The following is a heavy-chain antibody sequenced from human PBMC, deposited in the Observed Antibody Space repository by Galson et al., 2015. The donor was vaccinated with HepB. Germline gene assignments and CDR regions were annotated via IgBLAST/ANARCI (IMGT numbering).Heavy chain of an antibody. CDR2: ITSGSSNK. V-gene: IGHV3-48*04. CDR3: ARSYNTSGQYYFDY. J-gene: IGHJ4*02. CDR1: GFTFSSYD. D-gene: IGHD1-14*01. Sequence: SLRLSCAASGFTFSSYDMNWVRRAPGKGLEWVSYITSGSSNKYYADSVKGRFTISRDNAKNSLYPQMNSLRAEDTAVYYCARSYNTSGQYYFDYWGQGTLVTVSS.